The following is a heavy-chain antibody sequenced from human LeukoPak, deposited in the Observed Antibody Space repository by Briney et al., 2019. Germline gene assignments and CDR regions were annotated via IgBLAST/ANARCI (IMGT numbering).Heavy chain of an antibody. CDR3: VKDQSSNCYSPADY. V-gene: IGHV3-30*18. CDR2: ISYDGSNK. D-gene: IGHD3-22*01. CDR1: GFTFSSYG. J-gene: IGHJ4*02. Sequence: GGSLRLSCAASGFTFSSYGMHWVRQAPGKGLEWVAVISYDGSNKYYADSVKGRFTISRDNSKNTLYLQMSSLRAEDTALYYCVKDQSSNCYSPADYWGQGTLVTVSS.